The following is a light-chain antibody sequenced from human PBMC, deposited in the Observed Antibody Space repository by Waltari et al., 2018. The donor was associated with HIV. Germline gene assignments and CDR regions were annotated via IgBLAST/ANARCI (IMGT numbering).Light chain of an antibody. CDR2: DHN. Sequence: FLLTQPLSVSESPGKTVTISCTRSSGGIARNSVQWYQQRPGSVPTTVIYDHNQRPSGVPDRFSGSIDSSSNSASLTISGLKTEDEADYYCQSYDNWSYVFGTGTKVTVL. J-gene: IGLJ1*01. CDR3: QSYDNWSYV. V-gene: IGLV6-57*04. CDR1: SGGIARNS.